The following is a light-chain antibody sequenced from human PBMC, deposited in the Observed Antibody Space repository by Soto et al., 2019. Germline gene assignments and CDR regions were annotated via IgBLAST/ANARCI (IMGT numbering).Light chain of an antibody. CDR3: QQYNNWPRT. J-gene: IGKJ1*01. Sequence: EIVLTHSPGTLSLSPWEIATLSCRASQPISSHRYLAWYQQKPGQAPRLLIYGASTRATGIPAGFSGGGSGTEFTLTISSLQSEDFAVYYCQQYNNWPRTFGQGTKVDIK. CDR1: QPISSH. V-gene: IGKV3-15*01. CDR2: GAS.